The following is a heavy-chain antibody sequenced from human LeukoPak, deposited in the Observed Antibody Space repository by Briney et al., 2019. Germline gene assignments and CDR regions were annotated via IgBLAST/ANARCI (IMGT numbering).Heavy chain of an antibody. Sequence: PGGSLRLSCAASGFTFSSYGMSWVRQAPGKRLEWVSIISGTAFSTYYADTVRGRFTISRDNSKNTLYLQMNSLRAEDTAVYYCAKDTGSGYDYFSYYFDYWGQGTLVTVSS. J-gene: IGHJ4*02. V-gene: IGHV3-23*01. CDR2: ISGTAFST. CDR3: AKDTGSGYDYFSYYFDY. CDR1: GFTFSSYG. D-gene: IGHD5-12*01.